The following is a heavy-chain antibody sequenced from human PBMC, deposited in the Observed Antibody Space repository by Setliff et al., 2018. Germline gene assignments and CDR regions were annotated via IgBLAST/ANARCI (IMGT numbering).Heavy chain of an antibody. Sequence: SETLSLTCAVYGGSFSGYYWSWIRQPPGKGPEWIGEINHSGSTNYNPSLKSRVTISVDTSKNQFSLKLSSVTAADTAVYYCARLGSGYFDWLFNYYGMDVWGQGTTVTVSS. CDR1: GGSFSGYY. V-gene: IGHV4-34*01. CDR2: INHSGST. D-gene: IGHD3-9*01. CDR3: ARLGSGYFDWLFNYYGMDV. J-gene: IGHJ6*02.